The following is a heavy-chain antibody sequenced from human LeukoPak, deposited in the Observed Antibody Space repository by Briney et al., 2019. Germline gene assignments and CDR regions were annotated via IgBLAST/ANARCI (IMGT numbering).Heavy chain of an antibody. CDR3: AKDSSSWAEGYFDY. V-gene: IGHV3-43*02. CDR2: ISGDGGST. CDR1: GFTFDDYA. J-gene: IGHJ4*02. D-gene: IGHD6-13*01. Sequence: GGSLRLSCAASGFTFDDYAMHWVRQAPGKGLEWVSIISGDGGSTNYADSVKGRFTISRDNSKNSLYLQMNSLRTEDTALYYCAKDSSSWAEGYFDYWGQGTLVTVSS.